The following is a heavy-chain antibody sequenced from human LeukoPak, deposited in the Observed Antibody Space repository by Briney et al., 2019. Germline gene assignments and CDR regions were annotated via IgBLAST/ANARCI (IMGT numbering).Heavy chain of an antibody. CDR3: ARTSSSWYGMDV. D-gene: IGHD6-13*01. V-gene: IGHV4-34*01. Sequence: SETLSLTCAAYGGSFSGYYWSWIRQPPGKGLEWIGEINHSGSTNYNPSLKSRVTISVDTSKNQFSLKLSTVTAADTAVYYCARTSSSWYGMDVWGQGTTVTVSS. J-gene: IGHJ6*02. CDR1: GGSFSGYY. CDR2: INHSGST.